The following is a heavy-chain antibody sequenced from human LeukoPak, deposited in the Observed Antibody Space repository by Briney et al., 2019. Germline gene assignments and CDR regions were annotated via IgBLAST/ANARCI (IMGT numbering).Heavy chain of an antibody. J-gene: IGHJ4*02. CDR1: GGSFSGYY. V-gene: IGHV4-34*01. CDR2: INHSGST. Sequence: SETLSLTCAVSGGSFSGYYWSWIRQPPGKGLEWIREINHSGSTNYNPSLKSRVTISVDTSKNQFSLKLSSVTAADTAVYYCARGGDIVVVPAAIWGQGTLVTVSS. D-gene: IGHD2-2*01. CDR3: ARGGDIVVVPAAI.